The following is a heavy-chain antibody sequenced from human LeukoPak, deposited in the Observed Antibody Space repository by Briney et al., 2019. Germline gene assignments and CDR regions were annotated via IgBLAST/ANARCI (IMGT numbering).Heavy chain of an antibody. CDR3: SRGSGWLSVY. Sequence: GGSLRLSCTASGFTFGGYLMSWFRQAPGKGLEWIGFISGGTTEYAASVKCRFTISRDDSTSIAYLQMNSLTAEDTAVYYCSRGSGWLSVYWGQGTLVTVSS. CDR1: GFTFGGYL. J-gene: IGHJ4*02. D-gene: IGHD6-19*01. CDR2: ISGGTT. V-gene: IGHV3-49*03.